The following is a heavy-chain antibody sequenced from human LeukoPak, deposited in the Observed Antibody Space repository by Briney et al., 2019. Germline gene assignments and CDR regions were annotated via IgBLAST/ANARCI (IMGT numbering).Heavy chain of an antibody. J-gene: IGHJ6*02. Sequence: GASVKVSCKASGYTFTSYGISWVRQAPGQGLEWMGWISAYNGNTNYAQKLQGRVTMTTDTSTSTAYMELRSLRSDDTAVYYCAREDRGTTRTEWGGLYYYGMDVWGQGTTVTVSS. CDR3: AREDRGTTRTEWGGLYYYGMDV. D-gene: IGHD1-1*01. V-gene: IGHV1-18*01. CDR1: GYTFTSYG. CDR2: ISAYNGNT.